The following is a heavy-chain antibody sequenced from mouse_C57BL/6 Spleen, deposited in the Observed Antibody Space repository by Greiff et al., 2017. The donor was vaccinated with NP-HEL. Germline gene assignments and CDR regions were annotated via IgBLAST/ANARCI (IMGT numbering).Heavy chain of an antibody. Sequence: VQLQQSGAELVRPGASVKLSCTASGFNIKDDYMHWVKQRPEQGLEWIGWIDPENGDTEYASKFQGKATITADTSSNTAYLQLSSLTSEDTAVYYCTTRDSNYGAYWGQGTLVTVSA. CDR1: GFNIKDDY. CDR2: IDPENGDT. D-gene: IGHD2-5*01. CDR3: TTRDSNYGAY. J-gene: IGHJ3*01. V-gene: IGHV14-4*01.